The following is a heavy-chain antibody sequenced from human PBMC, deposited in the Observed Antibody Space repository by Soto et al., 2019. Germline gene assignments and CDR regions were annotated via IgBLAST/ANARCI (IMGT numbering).Heavy chain of an antibody. J-gene: IGHJ4*02. Sequence: QVQLVQSGAEVKKPGASVKVSCKASGYTFTSYAMHWVRQAPGQRLEWMGWINAGNGNTKYSQTFQGRVTITRDTSASTAYMELSSLRSEDTAVYYWAIASSCFVTDYWGQGTLVTVSS. D-gene: IGHD6-13*01. CDR1: GYTFTSYA. CDR2: INAGNGNT. CDR3: AIASSCFVTDY. V-gene: IGHV1-3*01.